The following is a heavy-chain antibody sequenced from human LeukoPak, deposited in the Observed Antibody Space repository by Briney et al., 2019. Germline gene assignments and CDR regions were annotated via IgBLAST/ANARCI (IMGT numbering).Heavy chain of an antibody. CDR3: ARAGVGARFEDY. Sequence: GGSLRLSCAASGFTFSNYNMNWVRQAPGKGLEWLSYISSTSNPIYYADSVKGRFTISRDNAKISLYLQMNSLRDEDTAVYYCARAGVGARFEDYWGQGTLVTVSS. J-gene: IGHJ4*02. CDR1: GFTFSNYN. CDR2: ISSTSNPI. D-gene: IGHD1-26*01. V-gene: IGHV3-48*02.